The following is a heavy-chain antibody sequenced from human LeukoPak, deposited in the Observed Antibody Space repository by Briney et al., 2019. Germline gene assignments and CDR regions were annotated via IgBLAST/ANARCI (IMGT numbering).Heavy chain of an antibody. CDR2: ISSSSSYI. J-gene: IGHJ4*02. CDR3: ARVLAVAGGY. Sequence: GGSLRLSCAASGFTFSHALMNWVRQAPGKGLEWVSSISSSSSYIYYADSVKGRFTISRDNAKNSLYLQMNSLRAEDTAVYYCARVLAVAGGYWGQGTLVTVSS. V-gene: IGHV3-21*01. D-gene: IGHD6-19*01. CDR1: GFTFSHAL.